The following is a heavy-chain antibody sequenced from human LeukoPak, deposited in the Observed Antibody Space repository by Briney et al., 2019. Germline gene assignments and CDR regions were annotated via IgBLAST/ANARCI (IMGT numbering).Heavy chain of an antibody. Sequence: SETLSLTCTVSGGSISLSSYYWGWIRQPPGKGLEWIGSIYYSGTTFYNPSLKSRVIISVDTSKNQFSLKLSSVTAADTAVYYCAAYGSGSYRDFDSWGQGTLVTVSS. D-gene: IGHD3-10*01. CDR1: GGSISLSSYY. J-gene: IGHJ4*02. CDR3: AAYGSGSYRDFDS. V-gene: IGHV4-39*01. CDR2: IYYSGTT.